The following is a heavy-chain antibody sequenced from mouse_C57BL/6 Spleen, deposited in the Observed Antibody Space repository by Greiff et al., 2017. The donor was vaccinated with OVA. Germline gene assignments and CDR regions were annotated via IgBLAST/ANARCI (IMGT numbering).Heavy chain of an antibody. J-gene: IGHJ2*01. CDR3: LYDYDGRAPY. CDR1: GYALTNSL. D-gene: IGHD2-4*01. Sequence: VKLMESGAELVRPGTSVKVSCKASGYALTNSLIEWVKQRPGQGLEWIGVIIPGSGGTNYTEKFKGKATLTADKSSSTAYMQLSSLTSEDAAVYFCLYDYDGRAPYWGQGTTLTVSS. CDR2: IIPGSGGT. V-gene: IGHV1-54*01.